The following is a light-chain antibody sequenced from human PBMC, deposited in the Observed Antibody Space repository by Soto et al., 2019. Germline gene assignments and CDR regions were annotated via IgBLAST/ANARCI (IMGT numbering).Light chain of an antibody. V-gene: IGKV1-39*01. Sequence: DIQMTQSPSSLSASVGDRVTITCRASQSISTYLNWYQHKPGKAPKVLIYAVSSLQSGVPSRFSVSGSGTDFPLTITSLQPEDSATYYGQHSYGTPRTFGQGTKVEIK. J-gene: IGKJ1*01. CDR2: AVS. CDR1: QSISTY. CDR3: QHSYGTPRT.